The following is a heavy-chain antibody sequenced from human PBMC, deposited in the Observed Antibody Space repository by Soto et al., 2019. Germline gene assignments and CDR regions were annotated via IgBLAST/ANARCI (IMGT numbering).Heavy chain of an antibody. D-gene: IGHD2-15*01. J-gene: IGHJ3*02. CDR3: AKGDCSGGSCYFSAFDI. Sequence: PGGSLRLSCAASGFTFSTYSMNWVRQAPGKGLEWVSYISSSSSTIFYTDSVKGRFTVSRDNAKNSLYLQMNSLRAEDTAVYFCAKGDCSGGSCYFSAFDIWGQGTMVTVSS. CDR2: ISSSSSTI. CDR1: GFTFSTYS. V-gene: IGHV3-48*01.